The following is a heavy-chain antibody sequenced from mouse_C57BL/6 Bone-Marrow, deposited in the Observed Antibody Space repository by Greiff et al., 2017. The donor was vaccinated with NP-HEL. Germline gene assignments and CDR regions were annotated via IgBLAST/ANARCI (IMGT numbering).Heavy chain of an antibody. CDR3: TERERAMDY. CDR1: GYTFTDYE. V-gene: IGHV1-15*01. Sequence: QVQLQQSGAELVRPGASVTLSCKASGYTFTDYEMHWVKQTPVHGLEWIGAIDPETGGTAYNQKFKGKAILTADKSSSTAYMELRSVTSEDSAVYDCTERERAMDYWGQGTSVTVSA. J-gene: IGHJ4*01. CDR2: IDPETGGT.